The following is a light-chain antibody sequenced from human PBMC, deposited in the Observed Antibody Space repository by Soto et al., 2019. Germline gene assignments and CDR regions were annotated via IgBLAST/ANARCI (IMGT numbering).Light chain of an antibody. CDR1: PSVSRSY. Sequence: ELVLTQSPGTLSLSPGERATLSCRASPSVSRSYLAWYQQKPGQAPRLLIYGASNSATGIPDRFSGSESGSDFTLTISRLEEEDFAVYYCQQYDTSPWTFGQGTKVEMK. CDR3: QQYDTSPWT. V-gene: IGKV3-20*01. J-gene: IGKJ1*01. CDR2: GAS.